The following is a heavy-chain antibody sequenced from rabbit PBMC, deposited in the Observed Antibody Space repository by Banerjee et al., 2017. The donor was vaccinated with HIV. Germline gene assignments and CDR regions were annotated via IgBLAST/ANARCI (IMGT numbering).Heavy chain of an antibody. CDR1: GLHFSSSFW. CDR2: IYPSYGAT. Sequence: QLVAYGGDLVQPEGSLTLTCHASGLHFSSSFWICWVRQAPGKGLEWIATIYPSYGATDYANWVSGRFTGSLDNAQNTVCLRMTSLTAADTATYFCARGLVAGVLNLWGPGSL. J-gene: IGHJ4*01. D-gene: IGHD4-1*01. V-gene: IGHV1S45*01. CDR3: ARGLVAGVLNL.